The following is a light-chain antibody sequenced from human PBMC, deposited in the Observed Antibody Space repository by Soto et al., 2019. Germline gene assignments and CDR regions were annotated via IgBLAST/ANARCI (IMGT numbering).Light chain of an antibody. CDR2: AAS. J-gene: IGKJ5*01. CDR1: QSISSY. CDR3: KQSYPTPPNT. Sequence: QMAEYPSSRAACGGGVEIIMFRASQSISSYLNWYQQKPGKAPKLLIYAASSLQSGVPSRFSGSGSGTDFTLTISSLQPDDSATSYRKQSYPTPPNTFAQGTRLEIK. V-gene: IGKV1-39*01.